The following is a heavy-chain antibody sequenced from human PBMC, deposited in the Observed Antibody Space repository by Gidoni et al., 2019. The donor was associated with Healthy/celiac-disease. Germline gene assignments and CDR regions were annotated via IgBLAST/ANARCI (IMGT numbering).Heavy chain of an antibody. V-gene: IGHV2-70*15. CDR3: ARTPFGCSGWYEPLGHDY. Sequence: QVTLRESGPALVKPTQTLTLTCTFSGSALRTSGMCVRWIGQPPGKALEWLARIDWDDDKYYSTSLKTRLTISKATSKHQVVLTMTNMDPVDTATYYCARTPFGCSGWYEPLGHDYWGQGTLVTVSS. CDR2: IDWDDDK. J-gene: IGHJ4*02. D-gene: IGHD6-19*01. CDR1: GSALRTSGMC.